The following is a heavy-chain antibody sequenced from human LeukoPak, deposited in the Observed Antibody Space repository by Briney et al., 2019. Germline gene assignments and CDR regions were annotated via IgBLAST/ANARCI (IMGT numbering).Heavy chain of an antibody. V-gene: IGHV3-53*01. D-gene: IGHD3-22*01. CDR3: AKFAGDSSGSDFDY. Sequence: GGSLRLSCAASGFIVSNNFMSWVRQAPGKGLEWVSVLHSAGSTFYVDSVKGRFTISRDNSKNTLYLQMNSLRAEDTAVYYCAKFAGDSSGSDFDYWGQGTLVTVSS. CDR2: LHSAGST. CDR1: GFIVSNNF. J-gene: IGHJ4*02.